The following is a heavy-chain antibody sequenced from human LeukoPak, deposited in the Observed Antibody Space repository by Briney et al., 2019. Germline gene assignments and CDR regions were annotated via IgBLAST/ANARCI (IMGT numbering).Heavy chain of an antibody. J-gene: IGHJ4*02. Sequence: SETLSLTCAVYGGSFSGYYWSWIRQPPGKGLEWIGSIYYSGSTYYNPSLKSRVTISVDTSKNQFSLKLSSVTAADTAVYYCARHSRGYSGYEPFDYWGQGTLVTVSS. V-gene: IGHV4-34*01. CDR1: GGSFSGYY. D-gene: IGHD5-12*01. CDR3: ARHSRGYSGYEPFDY. CDR2: IYYSGST.